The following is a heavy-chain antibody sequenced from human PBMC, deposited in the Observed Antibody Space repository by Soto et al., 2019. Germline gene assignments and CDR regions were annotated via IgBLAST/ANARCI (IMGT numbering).Heavy chain of an antibody. J-gene: IGHJ5*02. V-gene: IGHV3-33*01. Sequence: PGGSLRLSCAASGFTFSSYGMHWVRQAPGKGLEWVAVIWYDGSNKYYADSVKGRFTISRDNSKNTLYLQMNSLRAEDTAVYYCARDRGGSSWYPPYNWFDPWGQGTLVTVSS. CDR2: IWYDGSNK. CDR3: ARDRGGSSWYPPYNWFDP. D-gene: IGHD6-13*01. CDR1: GFTFSSYG.